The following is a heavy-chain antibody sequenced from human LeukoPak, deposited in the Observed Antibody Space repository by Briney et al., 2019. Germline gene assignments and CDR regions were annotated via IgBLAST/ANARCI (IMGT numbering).Heavy chain of an antibody. CDR2: INPNSGGT. J-gene: IGHJ5*02. V-gene: IGHV1-2*02. CDR3: ARDAHNGYEFHDWFDP. CDR1: GYTFTDYY. Sequence: ASVKVSCKASGYTFTDYYIHWVRQAPGQGLEWMGWINPNSGGTKYAQKVQGRVTMTTDTSISTAYMEVSRLTSDDTAVYYCARDAHNGYEFHDWFDPWGQGALVTVSS. D-gene: IGHD5-12*01.